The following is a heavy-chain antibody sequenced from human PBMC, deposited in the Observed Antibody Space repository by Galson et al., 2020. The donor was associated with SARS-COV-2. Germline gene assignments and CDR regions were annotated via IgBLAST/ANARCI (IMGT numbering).Heavy chain of an antibody. CDR1: GYTFTNYA. CDR3: ARDPVSIKYYDFRSGWGNWCDP. Sequence: ASVKVSCKASGYTFTNYALHWVRQAPGQRLEWMGWINAGNGDTKFSQRFQGRVTLTRDTSANTAHMEMSSLRSEDTAVYYCARDPVSIKYYDFRSGWGNWCDPWGQGTLVTVSS. J-gene: IGHJ5*02. V-gene: IGHV1-3*01. D-gene: IGHD3-3*01. CDR2: INAGNGDT.